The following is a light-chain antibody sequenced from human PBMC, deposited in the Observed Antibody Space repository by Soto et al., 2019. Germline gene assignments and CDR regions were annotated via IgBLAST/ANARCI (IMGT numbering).Light chain of an antibody. Sequence: EIVLTQSPGTLSLSPGERATISCRASQRISGGYLAWYQHKPGRAPRLLLSGASNRAAGIPDRFSGYGSGTDFTLTISRLEPEDFAVYYCHQYVASPRTFGQGTKVDIK. CDR2: GAS. CDR1: QRISGGY. J-gene: IGKJ1*01. CDR3: HQYVASPRT. V-gene: IGKV3-20*01.